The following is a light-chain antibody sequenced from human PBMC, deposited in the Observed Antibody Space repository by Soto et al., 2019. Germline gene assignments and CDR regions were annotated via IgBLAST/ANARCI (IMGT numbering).Light chain of an antibody. V-gene: IGKV1-12*01. CDR3: QQANSFPWT. Sequence: DIPMTQSPSSVSASVGDRVTITCRANQAISRWLAWYQQKPGKAPKLLISGASSLQSGVPSRFSGSGSGTDFTLTISSLQPEDFATYYCQQANSFPWTFGQGTKVEIK. CDR1: QAISRW. CDR2: GAS. J-gene: IGKJ1*01.